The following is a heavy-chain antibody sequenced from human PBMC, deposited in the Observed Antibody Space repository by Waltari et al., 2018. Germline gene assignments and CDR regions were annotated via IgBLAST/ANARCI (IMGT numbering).Heavy chain of an antibody. D-gene: IGHD7-27*01. J-gene: IGHJ2*01. CDR2: ITGGGTNT. CDR1: GLSFHNYA. Sequence: EVRVLESGGGLVEPGGSLRLSCAASGLSFHNYAMAWVRQAPGKGLECVAVITGGGTNTYYADSVKGRFTVSRDNSKNTLDLQMNNLRLEDTAVYFCAKGLGMRDWYFDIWGRGTLLTVSS. V-gene: IGHV3-23*01. CDR3: AKGLGMRDWYFDI.